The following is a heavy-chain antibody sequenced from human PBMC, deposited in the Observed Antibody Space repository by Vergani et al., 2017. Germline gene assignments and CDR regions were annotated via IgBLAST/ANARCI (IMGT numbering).Heavy chain of an antibody. Sequence: EVQLVQSGAEVKKPGATVKISCKVSGYTFTDYYMHWVQQAPGKGLEWMGIVDPEDGETIYAEKFQGRVTMTEDTSTDTAYMELSSLRSEDTAVYYCARARYCSSTSCDGDYYYYMDVWGKGTTVTVSS. D-gene: IGHD2-2*01. CDR2: VDPEDGET. V-gene: IGHV1-69-2*01. CDR3: ARARYCSSTSCDGDYYYYMDV. CDR1: GYTFTDYY. J-gene: IGHJ6*03.